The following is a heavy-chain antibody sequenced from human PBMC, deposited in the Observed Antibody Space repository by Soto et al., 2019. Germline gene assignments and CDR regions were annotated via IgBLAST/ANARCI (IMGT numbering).Heavy chain of an antibody. J-gene: IGHJ4*02. D-gene: IGHD2-15*01. CDR2: IRSKANSYAT. CDR1: GFTFSGSA. V-gene: IGHV3-73*02. CDR3: TRRNPDCSGGSCYKDY. Sequence: EVQLVESGGGLVQPGGSLKLSCAASGFTFSGSAMHWVRQASGKGLEWVGRIRSKANSYATAYAASVKGRFTISRDDSKNTAYLQMNRLKTEDTAVYYCTRRNPDCSGGSCYKDYWGQGTLVTVSS.